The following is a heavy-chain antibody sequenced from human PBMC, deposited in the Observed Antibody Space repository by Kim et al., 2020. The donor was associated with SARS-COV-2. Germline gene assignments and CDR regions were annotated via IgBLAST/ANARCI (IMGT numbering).Heavy chain of an antibody. V-gene: IGHV3-21*01. CDR2: ISSSSSYI. Sequence: GGSLRLSCAASGFTFSSYIMNWVRQAPGKGLEWVSSISSSSSYIYYADSVKGRFTISRDNAKNSLYLQMNSLRAEDTAVYYCARAYSSGWAYFDYWGQGTLVTVSS. J-gene: IGHJ4*02. CDR3: ARAYSSGWAYFDY. CDR1: GFTFSSYI. D-gene: IGHD6-19*01.